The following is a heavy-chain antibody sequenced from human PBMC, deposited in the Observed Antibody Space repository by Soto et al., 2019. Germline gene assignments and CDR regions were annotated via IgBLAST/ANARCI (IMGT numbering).Heavy chain of an antibody. CDR1: GYTFTSYG. CDR3: ARDRGIAAAGTTVPFDY. CDR2: ISAYNGNT. Sequence: GASVKVSCEACGYTFTSYGISWVRQAPGQGLEWMGWISAYNGNTNYAQKLQGRVTMTTDTSTSTAYMELRSPRSDDTAVYYCARDRGIAAAGTTVPFDYWGQGTLVTVSS. J-gene: IGHJ4*02. V-gene: IGHV1-18*01. D-gene: IGHD6-13*01.